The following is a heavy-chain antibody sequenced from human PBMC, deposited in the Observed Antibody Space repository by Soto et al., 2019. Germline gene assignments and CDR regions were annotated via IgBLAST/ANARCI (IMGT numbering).Heavy chain of an antibody. Sequence: QVQLVESGGGVVQPGRSLRLSCAASGFTVSSYGMHWVRQAPGKGLEWVAVISRDGGTKYYADSVKGRFTITRDNSRNKLFLAMNSLRGDDMAVYYCTGEVASGYWGQGTLVAVSS. CDR1: GFTVSSYG. V-gene: IGHV3-30*03. CDR2: ISRDGGTK. CDR3: TGEVASGY. D-gene: IGHD2-8*02. J-gene: IGHJ4*02.